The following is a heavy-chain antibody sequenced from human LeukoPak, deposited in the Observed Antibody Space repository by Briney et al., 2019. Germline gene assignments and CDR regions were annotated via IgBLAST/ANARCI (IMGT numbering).Heavy chain of an antibody. CDR1: GGSPTVSTCC. Sequence: TPESLSLSCAVSGGSPTVSTCCRGWIRQPPGEGLEWIGSIYYSGRTYHNPCLKTRVTIAVDTSKHQFTLKLTSETAADTAVYYCARHALPFYWLLPDGYYFDYWGQGTLVTVSS. CDR2: IYYSGRT. V-gene: IGHV4-39*01. CDR3: ARHALPFYWLLPDGYYFDY. D-gene: IGHD3-9*01. J-gene: IGHJ4*02.